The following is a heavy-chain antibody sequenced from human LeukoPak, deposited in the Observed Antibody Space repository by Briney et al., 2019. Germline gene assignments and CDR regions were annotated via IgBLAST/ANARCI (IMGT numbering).Heavy chain of an antibody. J-gene: IGHJ4*02. V-gene: IGHV1-69*05. D-gene: IGHD6-13*01. CDR3: ARSANRAAAGTFDY. CDR2: IIPIFGTA. Sequence: SVKVSCKASGGTFSSYAISWVRQAPGQGLEWMGGIIPIFGTANYAQKFQGRVTITTDESTSTAYMELSSLRSEDTAVYYCARSANRAAAGTFDYWGQGTLVTVSS. CDR1: GGTFSSYA.